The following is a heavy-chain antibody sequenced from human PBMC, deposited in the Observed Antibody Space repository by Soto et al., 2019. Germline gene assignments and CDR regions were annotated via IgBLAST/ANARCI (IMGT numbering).Heavy chain of an antibody. D-gene: IGHD2-8*01. Sequence: SSETLSLTCAAYGGSFSGCYWSWIRQPPGKGLEWIGEISHSGSTNYNPSLKSRVTISVDTSKNQFSLKLSCVTAADTAVYYYARSTPYCTNGVCYMGSYYYYGMDVWGQGTTVTVSS. J-gene: IGHJ6*02. CDR3: ARSTPYCTNGVCYMGSYYYYGMDV. CDR1: GGSFSGCY. V-gene: IGHV4-34*01. CDR2: ISHSGST.